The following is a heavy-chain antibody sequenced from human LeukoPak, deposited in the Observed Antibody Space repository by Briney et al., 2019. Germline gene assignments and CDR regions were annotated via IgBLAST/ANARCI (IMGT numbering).Heavy chain of an antibody. CDR3: TRVGYIDEGIDY. D-gene: IGHD5-24*01. J-gene: IGHJ4*02. CDR2: IKQDGSKK. Sequence: GGSLRLSCVASGFPFSSYWMTWVRQAPGKGLEWVANIKQDGSKKSYVDSVKGRSTISRDNAKNSLYLQMNSLRAEDTAIYYCTRVGYIDEGIDYWGQGTLVTVSS. V-gene: IGHV3-7*04. CDR1: GFPFSSYW.